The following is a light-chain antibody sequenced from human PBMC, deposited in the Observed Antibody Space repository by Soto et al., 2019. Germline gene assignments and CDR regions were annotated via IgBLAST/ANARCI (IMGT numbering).Light chain of an antibody. V-gene: IGLV2-14*01. CDR3: NSYTSSSSV. CDR1: SSDVGGYNY. CDR2: EVS. J-gene: IGLJ1*01. Sequence: LTQPASVSGSPGQSITISCTGTSSDVGGYNYVSWYQQHPGKAPKLIIYEVSNRPSGVSNRFSGSKSANTASLTISGLQAEDEADYYCNSYTSSSSVFGTGTKVTVL.